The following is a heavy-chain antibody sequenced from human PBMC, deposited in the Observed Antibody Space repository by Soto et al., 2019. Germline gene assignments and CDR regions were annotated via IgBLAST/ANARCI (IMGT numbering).Heavy chain of an antibody. D-gene: IGHD1-1*01. CDR2: NFYTGGA. CDR3: ATEGQNRNNDEYYPHGMEV. CDR1: GGSITGGGYY. Sequence: SETLSLTCTVSGGSITGGGYYWSWIRQRPGKGLEWIGYNFYTGGAYYSPSLKSRVTISLDTSKNQFSLEVSSVTAADTAVYYCATEGQNRNNDEYYPHGMEVWGKGTTVTVPS. J-gene: IGHJ6*04. V-gene: IGHV4-31*02.